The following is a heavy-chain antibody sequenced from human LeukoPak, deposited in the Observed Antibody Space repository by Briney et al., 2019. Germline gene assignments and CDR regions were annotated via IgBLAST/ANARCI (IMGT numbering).Heavy chain of an antibody. Sequence: SETLSLTCNVSGGAITSSSYYWGWIRQPPGKGLEWIGSIYYSGSTYYNPSLKSRVTISVDTSKNQFSLKLSSVTAADTAVYYCAKTVSDIALGYFDYWGQGTLVRLL. CDR3: AKTVSDIALGYFDY. J-gene: IGHJ4*02. CDR2: IYYSGST. CDR1: GGAITSSSYY. D-gene: IGHD2-8*01. V-gene: IGHV4-39*01.